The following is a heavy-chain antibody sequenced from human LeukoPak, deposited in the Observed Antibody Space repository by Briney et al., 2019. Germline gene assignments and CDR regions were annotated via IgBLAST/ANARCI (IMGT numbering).Heavy chain of an antibody. Sequence: GGSLRLSCAASGFTVSSYAMGWVGQAPGKGLEWVSAISGSGGSTYYADSVKGRFTISRDNSKNTLYLQMNSLRAEDTAVYYCASAVAATTHDYWGQGTLVTVSS. J-gene: IGHJ4*02. CDR3: ASAVAATTHDY. CDR1: GFTVSSYA. V-gene: IGHV3-23*01. D-gene: IGHD2-15*01. CDR2: ISGSGGST.